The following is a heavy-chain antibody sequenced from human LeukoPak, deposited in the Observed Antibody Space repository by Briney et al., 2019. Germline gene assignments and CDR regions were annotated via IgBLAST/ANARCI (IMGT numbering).Heavy chain of an antibody. D-gene: IGHD5-24*01. J-gene: IGHJ4*02. V-gene: IGHV3-30*04. Sequence: PSGGSLRLSCVVSGFNFDNFAMHWVRQPLGKGLEWVAVISHDGRTKYYADSMKGRITISRDNSKNTLFLQMNNLRSEDTAVYFCARPSPPGDGYNPPDHWGQGTLVTVSS. CDR2: ISHDGRTK. CDR1: GFNFDNFA. CDR3: ARPSPPGDGYNPPDH.